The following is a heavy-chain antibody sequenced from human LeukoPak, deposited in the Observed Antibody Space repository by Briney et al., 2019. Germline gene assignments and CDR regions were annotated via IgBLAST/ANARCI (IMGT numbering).Heavy chain of an antibody. CDR1: GYTFTSYA. D-gene: IGHD6-6*01. Sequence: ASVKVSCKASGYTFTSYAMHWVRQAPGQGLEWMGWINPNSGGTNYAQKFQGRVTMTRDTSISTAYMELSRLRSDDTAVYYCARDPQGSSSEYYYYYMDVWGKGTTVTVSS. CDR3: ARDPQGSSSEYYYYYMDV. V-gene: IGHV1-2*02. J-gene: IGHJ6*03. CDR2: INPNSGGT.